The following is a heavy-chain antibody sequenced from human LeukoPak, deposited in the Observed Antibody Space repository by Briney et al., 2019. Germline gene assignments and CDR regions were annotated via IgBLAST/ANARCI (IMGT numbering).Heavy chain of an antibody. Sequence: GGSLRLSCAASGFTFSSYGMHWVRQAPGKGLEWVAFIRYDGSNKYYADSVKGRFTISRDNSKNTLYLQMNSLRAEDTAVYYCAKGPYDFWSGYYMSYYYYYMDVWGKGTTVTVSS. CDR2: IRYDGSNK. CDR1: GFTFSSYG. D-gene: IGHD3-3*01. CDR3: AKGPYDFWSGYYMSYYYYYMDV. V-gene: IGHV3-30*02. J-gene: IGHJ6*03.